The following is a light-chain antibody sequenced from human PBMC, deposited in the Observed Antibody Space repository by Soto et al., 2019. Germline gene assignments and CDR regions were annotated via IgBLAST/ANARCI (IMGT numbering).Light chain of an antibody. CDR2: DAS. CDR1: QTISNW. J-gene: IGKJ4*01. V-gene: IGKV1-5*01. CDR3: QQYNTYPLT. Sequence: DIKMTQSPSTLSASVGDRVTITCRASQTISNWLAWYQQKPGKAPKVLIFDASTLDGGVPSRFSGRRSGTDFTLTISSLQPCDFATYYCQQYNTYPLTFGGGTKVEI.